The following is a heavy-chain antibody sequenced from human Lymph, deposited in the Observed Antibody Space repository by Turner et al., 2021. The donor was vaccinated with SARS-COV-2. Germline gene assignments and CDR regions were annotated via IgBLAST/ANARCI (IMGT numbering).Heavy chain of an antibody. J-gene: IGHJ6*02. D-gene: IGHD2-21*02. CDR3: ARENCGGDCYPDDYYGMDG. Sequence: QVQLQESGPGLVKPSETLSLTCTVSGGSISSYYWSWIRQPPGKGLEWIAYIYYRGSTNYNLSLKSRVTISVDTTKSQVSLKLSSVTAADTAMYYFARENCGGDCYPDDYYGMDGWGQGTTVTVSS. CDR2: IYYRGST. V-gene: IGHV4-59*01. CDR1: GGSISSYY.